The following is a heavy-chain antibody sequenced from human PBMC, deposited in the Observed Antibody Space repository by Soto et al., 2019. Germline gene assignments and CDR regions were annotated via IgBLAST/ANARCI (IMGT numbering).Heavy chain of an antibody. CDR2: IRSEANSYAT. Sequence: EVQLVESGGGLVQPGGSLKLSCAASGFTFSGSAMHWVRRASGKGLEWVGRIRSEANSYATAYAASVKGRFTISRDDSKNTAYLQMNSLKTEDTAVYYCTRHVENGVRKGDNYYYGMDVWGQGTTVTVSS. CDR1: GFTFSGSA. J-gene: IGHJ6*02. D-gene: IGHD3-10*01. CDR3: TRHVENGVRKGDNYYYGMDV. V-gene: IGHV3-73*02.